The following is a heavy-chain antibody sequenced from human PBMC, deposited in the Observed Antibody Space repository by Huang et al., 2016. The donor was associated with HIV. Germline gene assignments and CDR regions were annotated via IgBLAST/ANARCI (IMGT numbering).Heavy chain of an antibody. D-gene: IGHD5-12*01. CDR3: TRDGVAPDEEFDY. V-gene: IGHV1-2*02. CDR1: GYAFADYF. CDR2: VNPNNGAT. Sequence: QVQLVQSGAEVKKHGASVKVSCKPSGYAFADYFIHWVRQAPGQGLEWMAWVNPNNGATNYAQKFLGRLTWTRDTSMRTAYMELSGLTSDDTAKYYCTRDGVAPDEEFDYWGQGTVIIVSS. J-gene: IGHJ4*02.